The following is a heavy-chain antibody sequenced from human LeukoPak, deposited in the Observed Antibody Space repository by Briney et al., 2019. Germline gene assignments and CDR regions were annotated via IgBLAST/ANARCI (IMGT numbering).Heavy chain of an antibody. CDR2: INHSGST. Sequence: SETLSLTCAVYGGSFSGYYWSWIRQPPGKGLEWIGEINHSGSTNYNPSLKSRVTISVDTSKNQFSLKLSSVTAADTAVYYCARTDDYVWGSYRYDPYYFDYWGQGTLVTVSS. CDR1: GGSFSGYY. J-gene: IGHJ4*02. V-gene: IGHV4-34*01. CDR3: ARTDDYVWGSYRYDPYYFDY. D-gene: IGHD3-16*02.